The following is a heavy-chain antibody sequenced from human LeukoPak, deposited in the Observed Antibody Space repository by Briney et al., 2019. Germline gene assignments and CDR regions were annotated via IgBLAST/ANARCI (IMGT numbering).Heavy chain of an antibody. D-gene: IGHD1-14*01. V-gene: IGHV3-33*01. J-gene: IGHJ6*03. CDR1: GFSLSNYG. Sequence: GGSLRLSCAASGFSLSNYGMHWVRQAPGKGLEWVAALLYDGNTKHYADSVRGRFTISRDISKNTFYLQMNSLTAEDTAVYYCARDHRPEIQYYYMDVWGKGTTVAVSS. CDR3: ARDHRPEIQYYYMDV. CDR2: LLYDGNTK.